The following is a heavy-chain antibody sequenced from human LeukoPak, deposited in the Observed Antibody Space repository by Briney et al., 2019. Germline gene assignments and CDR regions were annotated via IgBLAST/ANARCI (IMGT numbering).Heavy chain of an antibody. CDR2: IFHSGST. D-gene: IGHD4-23*01. J-gene: IGHJ4*02. CDR1: GGSISSGGYC. V-gene: IGHV4-30-2*01. CDR3: ARDGMPTVVTPNY. Sequence: PSETLSLTCTVSGGSISSGGYCWSWIRQPPGKGLEWIGDIFHSGSTYYNPSLKSRVTISVDTSKNQFSLKLSSVIAADTAVYYCARDGMPTVVTPNYWGQGTLVTVSS.